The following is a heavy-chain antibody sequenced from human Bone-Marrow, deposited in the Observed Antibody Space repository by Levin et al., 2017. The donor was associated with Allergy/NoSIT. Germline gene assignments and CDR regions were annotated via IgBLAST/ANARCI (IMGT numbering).Heavy chain of an antibody. V-gene: IGHV4-34*01. Sequence: SETLSLTCAVYGGSFSGYYWSWIRQPPGKGLEWIGEINHSGSTNYNPSLKSRVTISVDTSKNQFSLKLSSVTAADTAVYYCARGSGYSYGYDYWGQGTLVTVSS. J-gene: IGHJ4*02. CDR2: INHSGST. CDR1: GGSFSGYY. CDR3: ARGSGYSYGYDY. D-gene: IGHD5-18*01.